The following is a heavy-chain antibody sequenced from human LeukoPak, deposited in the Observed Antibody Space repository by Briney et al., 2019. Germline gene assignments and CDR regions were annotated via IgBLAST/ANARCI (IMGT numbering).Heavy chain of an antibody. D-gene: IGHD2-2*01. CDR3: ARDCGTTSCSLFDY. J-gene: IGHJ4*02. CDR1: GFTVSSNY. Sequence: GGSLRLSCAASGFTVSSNYMSWVRQAPGKGLEWVANIKQDGSEKYYVDSVKGRFTIPRDNAKNSLYLQMNSLRAEDTAVYYCARDCGTTSCSLFDYWGQGTLVTVSS. V-gene: IGHV3-7*01. CDR2: IKQDGSEK.